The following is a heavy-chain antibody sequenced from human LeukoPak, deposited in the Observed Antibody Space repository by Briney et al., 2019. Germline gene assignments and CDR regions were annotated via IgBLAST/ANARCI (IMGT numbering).Heavy chain of an antibody. D-gene: IGHD6-13*01. CDR1: GFTFTDYW. Sequence: GGSLRLSCAVSGFTFTDYWMYWVRQAPGKGLEWVASIRQDGGEKSYVDSVKGRFTISRDNTKNSLYLQINSLRAEDTAVYYCARDGTAAGLYFDLWGQGNLVTVSS. CDR3: ARDGTAAGLYFDL. V-gene: IGHV3-7*01. CDR2: IRQDGGEK. J-gene: IGHJ4*01.